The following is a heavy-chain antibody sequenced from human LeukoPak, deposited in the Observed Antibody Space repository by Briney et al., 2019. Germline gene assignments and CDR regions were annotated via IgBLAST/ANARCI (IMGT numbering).Heavy chain of an antibody. CDR3: ATSTGGYSDLYFHY. D-gene: IGHD3-22*01. CDR1: GYTFTAYG. CDR2: ISGYNGDT. V-gene: IGHV1-18*01. J-gene: IGHJ4*02. Sequence: ASVKVSCKASGYTFTAYGISWVRQAPGQGLECMGWISGYNGDTKYAQRFEGRVTMTTDTSTTTAFMDLRSLRSDDTAVYFCATSTGGYSDLYFHYWGQGTLVSVSS.